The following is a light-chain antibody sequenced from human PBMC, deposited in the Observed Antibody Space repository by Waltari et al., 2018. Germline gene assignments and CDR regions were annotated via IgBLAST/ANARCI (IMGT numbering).Light chain of an antibody. CDR2: DVN. CDR1: RSDGGGYNY. J-gene: IGLJ1*01. CDR3: CSYAGSSTFYV. Sequence: QSALTQPRSVSGSPGPSVTIHCIGTRSDGGGYNYVSWYQQYPGKAPKLVIYDVNKRPSGVPDRFSGSKSGNTASLTISGLQAEDEADYYCCSYAGSSTFYVFGSGTEVTV. V-gene: IGLV2-11*01.